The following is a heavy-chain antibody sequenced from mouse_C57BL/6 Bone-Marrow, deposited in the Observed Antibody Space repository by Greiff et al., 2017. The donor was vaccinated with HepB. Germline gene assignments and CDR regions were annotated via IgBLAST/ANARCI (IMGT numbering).Heavy chain of an antibody. CDR2: INPSTGGT. CDR3: ARSGSTTVVAHWYFDV. J-gene: IGHJ1*03. CDR1: GYSFTGYY. D-gene: IGHD1-1*01. Sequence: VQLQQSGPELVKPGASVKISCKASGYSFTGYYMNWVKQSPEKSLEWIGEINPSTGGTTYNQKFKAKATLTVDKSSSTAYMQLKSLTSEDSAVYYCARSGSTTVVAHWYFDVWGTGTTVTVSS. V-gene: IGHV1-42*01.